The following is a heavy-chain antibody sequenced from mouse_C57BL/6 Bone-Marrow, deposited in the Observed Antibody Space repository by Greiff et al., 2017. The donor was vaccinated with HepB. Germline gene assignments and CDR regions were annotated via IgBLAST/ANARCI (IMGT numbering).Heavy chain of an antibody. J-gene: IGHJ4*01. CDR3: ARPPPSYGSSYEAMDY. D-gene: IGHD1-1*01. CDR1: GYTFTDYY. Sequence: VQLQQSGAELVRPGASVKLSCKASGYTFTDYYINWVKQRPGQGLEWIARIYPGSGNTYYNEKFKGKATLTAEKSSSTAYMQLSSLTSEDSAVYFCARPPPSYGSSYEAMDYWGQGTSVTVSS. V-gene: IGHV1-76*01. CDR2: IYPGSGNT.